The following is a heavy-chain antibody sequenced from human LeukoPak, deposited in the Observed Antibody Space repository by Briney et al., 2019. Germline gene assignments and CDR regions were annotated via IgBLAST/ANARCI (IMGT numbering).Heavy chain of an antibody. CDR2: INWNGGST. Sequence: GGSLRLSCAASGFTFDDYGMSWVRQAPGKGLEWVSGINWNGGSTGYADSVKGRFTISRDNAKNSLYLQMNSLRAEDTALYHCARGSPGLAAGIFGAEGGVDWFDPWGQGTLVTVSS. CDR3: ARGSPGLAAGIFGAEGGVDWFDP. CDR1: GFTFDDYG. D-gene: IGHD6-13*01. J-gene: IGHJ5*02. V-gene: IGHV3-20*01.